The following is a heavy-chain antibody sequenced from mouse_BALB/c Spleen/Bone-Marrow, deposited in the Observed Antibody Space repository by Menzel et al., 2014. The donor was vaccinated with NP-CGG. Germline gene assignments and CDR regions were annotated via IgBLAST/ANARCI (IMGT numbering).Heavy chain of an antibody. CDR1: GFSLTSYG. Sequence: QVQLQQSGPGLVSPSQSLSITSTVSGFSLTSYGVHWVRQPPGKGLEWLGVIWAGGSTNYNSALMSRLSISKDNSKSQVCLKMNSLQTDDTAMNYCAREGPTMITTDFDYWSHGTTRTI. CDR3: AREGPTMITTDFDY. J-gene: IGHJ2*01. V-gene: IGHV2-9*02. CDR2: IWAGGST. D-gene: IGHD2-4*01.